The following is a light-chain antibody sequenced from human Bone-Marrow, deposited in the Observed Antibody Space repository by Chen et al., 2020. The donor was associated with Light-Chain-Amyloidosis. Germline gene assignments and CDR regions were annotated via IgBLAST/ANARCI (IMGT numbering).Light chain of an antibody. Sequence: SYVLTQPSSVSVAPGQTATIACGGNNIGSTSVHWYQQTPGQAPLLGVYDDSDRPSGIPERLSSSDSGKPATLTLSRVEAGDEADEYCQVWDRSSDRPGFGGGTKLTVL. CDR2: DDS. CDR3: QVWDRSSDRPG. V-gene: IGLV3-21*02. J-gene: IGLJ3*02. CDR1: NIGSTS.